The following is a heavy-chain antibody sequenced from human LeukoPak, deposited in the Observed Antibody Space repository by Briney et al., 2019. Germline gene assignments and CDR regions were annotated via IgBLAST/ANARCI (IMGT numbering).Heavy chain of an antibody. V-gene: IGHV1-18*01. CDR1: GYTFTSYG. CDR2: ISTYNGNT. J-gene: IGHJ4*02. D-gene: IGHD7-27*01. CDR3: ARDYRTGFDY. Sequence: GASVKVSCKASGYTFTSYGISWVRHPPGQGLEWLGWISTYNGNTHYAQKLQGRVTMTTDTSTTTAYMELRSLRSDDTAVYYCARDYRTGFDYWGQGTLVTVSS.